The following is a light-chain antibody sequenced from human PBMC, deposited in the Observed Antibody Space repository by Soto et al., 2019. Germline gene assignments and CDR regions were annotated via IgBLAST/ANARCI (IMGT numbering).Light chain of an antibody. CDR2: GAS. V-gene: IGKV3-20*01. J-gene: IGKJ1*01. Sequence: EIVLSQSPATLSLPPGDRATLSCRASQSVSSNYLAWYQQKSSQAPRLLIYGASSRATGIPDRFSGSGSGTTLTLTISGLEPEDSAVYYRQQFSTSSWTFCQAT. CDR3: QQFSTSSWT. CDR1: QSVSSNY.